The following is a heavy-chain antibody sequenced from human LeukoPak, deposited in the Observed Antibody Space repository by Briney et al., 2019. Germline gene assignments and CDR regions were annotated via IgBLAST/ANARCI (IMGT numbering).Heavy chain of an antibody. V-gene: IGHV3-66*01. CDR2: IDSGGST. D-gene: IGHD3-3*01. J-gene: IGHJ3*02. CDR3: ARDLGDSYAFDI. Sequence: WGSLRLSCAASGFTGSRNYMSWVRQAPGKGLEGVSVIDSGGSTYYADSVKGRFTISRDNSKNTLYLQMNSLRAEDTAVYYCARDLGDSYAFDIRGQGTMVTVSS. CDR1: GFTGSRNY.